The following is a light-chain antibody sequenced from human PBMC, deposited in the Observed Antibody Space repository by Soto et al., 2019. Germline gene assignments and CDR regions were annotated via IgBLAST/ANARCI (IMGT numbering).Light chain of an antibody. V-gene: IGKV3-20*01. J-gene: IGKJ3*01. CDR3: QHYSSSPPEFT. Sequence: EIVLTQSPATLSLSPGERATLSCRASQSVSTNYLAWYQQRPGQAPRLLIFGASYRATGSPDRFSGSGSGTDFTLTISRLEPEDFAVYYCQHYSSSPPEFTFGPGTKVDSK. CDR1: QSVSTNY. CDR2: GAS.